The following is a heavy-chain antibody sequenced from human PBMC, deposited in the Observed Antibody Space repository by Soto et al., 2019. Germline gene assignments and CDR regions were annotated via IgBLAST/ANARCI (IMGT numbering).Heavy chain of an antibody. CDR3: ARDPPTGTTLDWADS. J-gene: IGHJ4*02. CDR1: GFSFSSDS. D-gene: IGHD1-7*01. V-gene: IGHV3-21*01. Sequence: LRLSCAASGFSFSSDSMGWVRQAPGKGLEWVSSISSSGSFMNYADSVKGRFTISRDNAKNSLYLQMSGLKDEDTAVYYCARDPPTGTTLDWADSWGQGTPVTVSS. CDR2: ISSSGSFM.